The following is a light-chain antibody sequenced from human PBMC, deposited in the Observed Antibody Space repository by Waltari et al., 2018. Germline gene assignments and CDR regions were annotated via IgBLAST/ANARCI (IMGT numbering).Light chain of an antibody. CDR1: QSINTW. CDR2: KAS. J-gene: IGKJ1*01. Sequence: DIQMTQSPSTLSASVGERVTITCRASQSINTWLAWYQQKPGKAPKLLIYKASSLKSGVPSRFSGSGSGTEFTLTISSLQPDDCATYYCQQYNRLRTFGQGTKVEIK. V-gene: IGKV1-5*03. CDR3: QQYNRLRT.